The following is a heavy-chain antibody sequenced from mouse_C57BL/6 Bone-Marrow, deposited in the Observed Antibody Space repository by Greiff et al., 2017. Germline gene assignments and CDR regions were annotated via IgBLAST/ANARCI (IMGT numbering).Heavy chain of an antibody. V-gene: IGHV5-4*03. CDR2: ISDGGSYT. D-gene: IGHD1-1*01. CDR3: ARGDYYGSYYAMDY. Sequence: EVMLVESGGGLVKPGGSLKLSCAASGFTFSSYAMSWVRQTPEKRLEWVATISDGGSYTYYPDNGKGRFTISRDNDKNNLYLQMSHLKSEDTAMYYCARGDYYGSYYAMDYWGQGTSVTVSS. J-gene: IGHJ4*01. CDR1: GFTFSSYA.